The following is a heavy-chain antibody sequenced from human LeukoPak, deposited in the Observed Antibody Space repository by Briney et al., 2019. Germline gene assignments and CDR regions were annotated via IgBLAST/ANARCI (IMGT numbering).Heavy chain of an antibody. Sequence: GGSLRLSCAASGFTFSSYGMHWVRQAPGKGLEWVAVISYDGSNKYYADSVKGRFTISRDNSKNTLYLQMNSLRAEDTAVYYCAKGGEPGAAYYYMDVWGKGTTVTVSS. J-gene: IGHJ6*03. V-gene: IGHV3-30*18. CDR2: ISYDGSNK. CDR3: AKGGEPGAAYYYMDV. CDR1: GFTFSSYG. D-gene: IGHD2-15*01.